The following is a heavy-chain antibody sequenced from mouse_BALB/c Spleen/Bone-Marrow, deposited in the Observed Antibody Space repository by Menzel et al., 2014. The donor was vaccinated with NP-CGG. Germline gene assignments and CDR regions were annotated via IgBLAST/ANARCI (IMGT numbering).Heavy chain of an antibody. CDR3: ARDENVGIYWYFDV. J-gene: IGHJ1*01. V-gene: IGHV7-3*02. Sequence: DVMLVESGGGLVQPGGSLRLSCAASGFTFTDYYISWVRQPPGKALEWLGFIRNKVKGYTTDYSASVKGRFTISRDNSQSISYLQINTLRAEDSATYYCARDENVGIYWYFDVWGAGTTVTVSS. CDR1: GFTFTDYY. CDR2: IRNKVKGYTT.